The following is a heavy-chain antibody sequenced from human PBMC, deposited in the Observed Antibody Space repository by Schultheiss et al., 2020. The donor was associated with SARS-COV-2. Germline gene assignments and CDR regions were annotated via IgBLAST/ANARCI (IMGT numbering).Heavy chain of an antibody. J-gene: IGHJ5*02. D-gene: IGHD4-17*01. CDR3: ARDLDDTDYGLGWFDP. CDR2: INPNSGGT. CDR1: GYTFTGYY. Sequence: ASVKVSCKASGYTFTGYYMHWVRQAPGQGLEWMGRINPNSGGTNYAQKFQGRVTMTRDTSISTAYMELSRLRSDDTAVYYCARDLDDTDYGLGWFDPWGQGTLVTVSS. V-gene: IGHV1-2*06.